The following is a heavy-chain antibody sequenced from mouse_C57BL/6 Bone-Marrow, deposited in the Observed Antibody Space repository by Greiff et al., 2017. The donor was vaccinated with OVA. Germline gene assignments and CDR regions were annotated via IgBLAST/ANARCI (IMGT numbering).Heavy chain of an antibody. CDR2: IYPRSGNT. D-gene: IGHD1-1*01. V-gene: IGHV1-81*01. Sequence: QVQLQQSGAELARPGASVKLSCKASGYTFTSYGISWVKQRTGQGLEWIGEIYPRSGNTYYNEKFKGKATLTADKSSSTAYMELRSLTSEDSAVYFCARGVVANGDYAMDYWGQGTSVTVSS. J-gene: IGHJ4*01. CDR1: GYTFTSYG. CDR3: ARGVVANGDYAMDY.